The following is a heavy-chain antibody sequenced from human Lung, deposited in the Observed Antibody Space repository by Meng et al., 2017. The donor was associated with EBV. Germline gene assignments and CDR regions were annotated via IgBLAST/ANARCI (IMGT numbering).Heavy chain of an antibody. Sequence: EVQLAESGGGLVKPGGSLRLSCAASGFIFSNYNINWVRQAPGKGLEWVSFISSSSSYIYYADSVRGRFTISRDNTKNSLSLQMNSLRAEDTAVYYCAREVWRGVGIDYWGQGILVTVSS. CDR3: AREVWRGVGIDY. D-gene: IGHD3-10*01. V-gene: IGHV3-21*01. CDR2: ISSSSSYI. CDR1: GFIFSNYN. J-gene: IGHJ4*02.